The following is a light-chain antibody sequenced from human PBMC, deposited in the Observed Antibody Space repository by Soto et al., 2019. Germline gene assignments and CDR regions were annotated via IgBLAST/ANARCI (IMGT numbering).Light chain of an antibody. V-gene: IGKV3-20*01. J-gene: IGKJ2*01. CDR2: GES. Sequence: EIVLTQYPGTLSLSPGERATLSCRASQTVSTNYLAWYQQKPGQAPRLLIYGESSRATGIPDRFSGSGSGTDFILTISRLEPEDFAVYYCPQYGSSPRTFGQGTKLEIK. CDR3: PQYGSSPRT. CDR1: QTVSTNY.